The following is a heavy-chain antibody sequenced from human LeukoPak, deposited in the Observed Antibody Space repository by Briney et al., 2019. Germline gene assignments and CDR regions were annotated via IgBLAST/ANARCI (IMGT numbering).Heavy chain of an antibody. V-gene: IGHV3-30*18. Sequence: PGRSLRLSCAAPGFTFSSYGMHWVRQAPGKGLEWVAVISYDGSNKYYADSVKGRFTISRDNSKNTLYLQMNSLRAEDTAVYYCAKDSAIWSLDYWGQGTLVTVSS. J-gene: IGHJ4*02. CDR2: ISYDGSNK. D-gene: IGHD1-1*01. CDR3: AKDSAIWSLDY. CDR1: GFTFSSYG.